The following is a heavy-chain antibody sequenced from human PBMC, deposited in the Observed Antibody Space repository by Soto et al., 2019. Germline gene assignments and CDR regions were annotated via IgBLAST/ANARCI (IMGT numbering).Heavy chain of an antibody. D-gene: IGHD1-26*01. V-gene: IGHV3-73*01. J-gene: IGHJ4*02. Sequence: GGSLRLSCAASGFSLSGSAVHWVRQASGRGLEWVGRIRDRGNNYATTYGASVKGRFTISRDDSKNTAFLQMNSLKTEDTAIYYCTAGTIVGALFDYWGQGTLVTVSS. CDR3: TAGTIVGALFDY. CDR2: IRDRGNNYAT. CDR1: GFSLSGSA.